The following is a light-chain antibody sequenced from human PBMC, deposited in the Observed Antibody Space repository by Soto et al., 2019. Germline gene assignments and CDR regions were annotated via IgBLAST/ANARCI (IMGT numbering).Light chain of an antibody. CDR3: QHYNNWPFT. CDR1: QSLTRN. CDR2: EAS. V-gene: IGKV3-15*01. Sequence: EIVMTQSPATLSVSPGERAALSCRASQSLTRNLAWYQQKPGQAPRLLMYEASTRATGIPARFSGSGSGTEFTLTISSVQSEDFAVYYCQHYNNWPFTFGQGTKVDIK. J-gene: IGKJ2*01.